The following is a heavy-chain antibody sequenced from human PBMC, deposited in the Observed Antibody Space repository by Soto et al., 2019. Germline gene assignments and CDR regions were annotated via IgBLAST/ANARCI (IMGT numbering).Heavy chain of an antibody. CDR3: AKGRRGNYYDSSGYPTF. CDR1: GFTFSSYA. Sequence: GGSLRLSCAASGFTFSSYAMSWVRQAPGKGLEWVSAISGSGGSTYYADSVKGRFTISRDNSKNTLYLQMNSLRAEDTAVYYCAKGRRGNYYDSSGYPTFGGQGTLVTVSS. D-gene: IGHD3-22*01. J-gene: IGHJ4*02. V-gene: IGHV3-23*01. CDR2: ISGSGGST.